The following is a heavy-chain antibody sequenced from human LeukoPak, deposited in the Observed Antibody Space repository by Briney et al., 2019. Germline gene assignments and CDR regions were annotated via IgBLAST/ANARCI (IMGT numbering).Heavy chain of an antibody. V-gene: IGHV1-18*01. CDR1: GYTFTSYG. D-gene: IGHD3-3*01. J-gene: IGHJ6*02. CDR2: ISAYNGNT. Sequence: ASVKVSCKASGYTFTSYGISWVRQAPGQGLEWMGWISAYNGNTNYAQKLQGRVTMTTDTSTSTAYMELRSLRSDDTAVYYCARESLDTIFGVVIIRGMDVWGQGTTVTVSS. CDR3: ARESLDTIFGVVIIRGMDV.